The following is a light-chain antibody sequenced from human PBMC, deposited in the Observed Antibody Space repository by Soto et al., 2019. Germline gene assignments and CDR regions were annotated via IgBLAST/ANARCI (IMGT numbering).Light chain of an antibody. J-gene: IGKJ1*01. CDR1: QSVSSN. CDR2: GAS. Sequence: IVLTQSPATLSGSAGERATLSCRACQSVSSNVAWYQQQPGPAPRLRIYGASSRATGIPDMFSGIVSGTDFTLSSSRLEPEDSAVFYCHLYGASPPTFGQGTKVDIK. CDR3: HLYGASPPT. V-gene: IGKV3-20*01.